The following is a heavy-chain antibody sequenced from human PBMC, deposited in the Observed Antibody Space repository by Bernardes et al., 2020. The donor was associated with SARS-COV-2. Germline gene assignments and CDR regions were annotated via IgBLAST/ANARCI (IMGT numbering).Heavy chain of an antibody. J-gene: IGHJ5*02. CDR1: GYTFTSYG. CDR2: ISGDEGNT. Sequence: ASVKVSCKASGYTFTSYGISWVRQAPGQGLEWMGWISGDEGNTNYAHKFHGRVTMTTDTSTSTAHMELRSLRSDDTAVYYCATVVGYSYGGGWFDPWGQGTLV. D-gene: IGHD5-12*01. CDR3: ATVVGYSYGGGWFDP. V-gene: IGHV1-18*01.